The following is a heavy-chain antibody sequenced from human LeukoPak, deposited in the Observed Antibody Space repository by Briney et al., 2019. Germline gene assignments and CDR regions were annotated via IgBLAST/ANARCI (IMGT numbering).Heavy chain of an antibody. CDR3: ASGPMVYGQYYYYMDV. V-gene: IGHV1-69*13. D-gene: IGHD5/OR15-5a*01. Sequence: ASVKVSCKASGGTFSSYAISWVRQAPGQGLEWMGGIIPIFGTANYAQKFQGRVTITADESTSTAYMELSSLRSEDTAVYYCASGPMVYGQYYYYMDVWGKGTTVTVSS. CDR1: GGTFSSYA. J-gene: IGHJ6*03. CDR2: IIPIFGTA.